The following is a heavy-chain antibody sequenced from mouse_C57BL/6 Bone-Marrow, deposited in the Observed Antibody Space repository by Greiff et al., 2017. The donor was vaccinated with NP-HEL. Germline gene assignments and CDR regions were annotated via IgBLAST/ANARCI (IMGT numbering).Heavy chain of an antibody. Sequence: VQLVESGPGLVQPSQSLSITCTVSGFSLTSYGVHWVRQSPGKGLEWLGVIWSGGSTDYNAAFISRLSISKDNSKSQVFFKMNSLQADDTAIYYCARHGSSYPWFAYWGQGTLVTVSA. CDR3: ARHGSSYPWFAY. CDR1: GFSLTSYG. CDR2: IWSGGST. D-gene: IGHD1-1*01. J-gene: IGHJ3*01. V-gene: IGHV2-2*01.